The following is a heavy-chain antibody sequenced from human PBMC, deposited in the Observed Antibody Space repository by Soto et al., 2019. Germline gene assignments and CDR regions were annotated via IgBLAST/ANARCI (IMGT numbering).Heavy chain of an antibody. CDR3: ARENGCSGGSCYSDF. J-gene: IGHJ4*02. CDR1: GGSISSGGYY. Sequence: SETLSLTCTVSGGSISSGGYYWSWIRQHPGKGLEWIGYIYYSGSTYYNPSLKSRVTISVDTSKNQFSLKLDSVTAADTAVYYCARENGCSGGSCYSDFWGQGTLVNVSS. CDR2: IYYSGST. V-gene: IGHV4-31*03. D-gene: IGHD2-15*01.